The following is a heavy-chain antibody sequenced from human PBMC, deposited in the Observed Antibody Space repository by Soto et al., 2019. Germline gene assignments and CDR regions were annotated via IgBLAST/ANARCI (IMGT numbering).Heavy chain of an antibody. Sequence: GGSLRLSCAASGFTFSSYAMSWVRQAPGKGLEWVSAISGSGGSTYYADSVKGRFTISRDNSKNTLYLQMNSLRAEDTAVYYCAVPAAMYYYYYYMDVWGKGTTVTVSS. CDR1: GFTFSSYA. CDR3: AVPAAMYYYYYYMDV. J-gene: IGHJ6*03. CDR2: ISGSGGST. D-gene: IGHD2-2*01. V-gene: IGHV3-23*01.